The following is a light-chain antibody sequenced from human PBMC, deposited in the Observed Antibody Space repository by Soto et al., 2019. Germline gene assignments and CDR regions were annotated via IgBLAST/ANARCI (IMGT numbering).Light chain of an antibody. Sequence: NFMLTQPHSVSESPGKTVTISCTRSSGSIASNYVQWYQQRPGSAPTTVIYEDNHRPSGVPDRFSGSIDSSSNSASLTISGLKTEDEADYYCQSHDSSNVVFGGGTKLTVL. CDR2: EDN. V-gene: IGLV6-57*03. CDR1: SGSIASNY. CDR3: QSHDSSNVV. J-gene: IGLJ2*01.